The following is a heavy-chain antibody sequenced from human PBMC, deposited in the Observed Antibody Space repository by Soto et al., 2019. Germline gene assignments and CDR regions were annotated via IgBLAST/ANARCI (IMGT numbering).Heavy chain of an antibody. V-gene: IGHV1-2*02. CDR2: INPNSGGT. CDR1: GYTFTSYY. CDR3: ARVVRGYSYGYGDY. D-gene: IGHD5-18*01. J-gene: IGHJ4*02. Sequence: ASVKVSCKASGYTFTSYYMHWVRQAPGQGLEWMGWINPNSGGTNYAQKFQGRVTMTRDTSISTAYMELSRLRSDDTAVYYCARVVRGYSYGYGDYWGQGTLVTVSS.